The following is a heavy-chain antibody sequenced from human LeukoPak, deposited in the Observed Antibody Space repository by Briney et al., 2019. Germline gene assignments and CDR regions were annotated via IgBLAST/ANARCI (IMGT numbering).Heavy chain of an antibody. CDR3: AREQSDFWSGYYSEVWFDP. Sequence: HSGGSLRLSCAASGFTFSSYWMHWVRQAPGKGLVWVSRINSDGSSTSYADSVKGRFTISRDNAKNTLYLQMNSLRAEDTAVYYCAREQSDFWSGYYSEVWFDPWGQGTLVTVPS. CDR2: INSDGSST. J-gene: IGHJ5*02. CDR1: GFTFSSYW. D-gene: IGHD3-3*01. V-gene: IGHV3-74*01.